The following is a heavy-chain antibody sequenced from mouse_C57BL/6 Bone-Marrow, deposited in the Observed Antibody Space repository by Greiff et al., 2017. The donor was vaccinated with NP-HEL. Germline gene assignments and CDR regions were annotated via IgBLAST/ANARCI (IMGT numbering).Heavy chain of an antibody. CDR3: ARRSGQLRLFAD. Sequence: EVQLQQSGPELVKPGASVKISCKASGYTFTDYYMNWVKQSHGKSLEWIGDINPKNGGTSYNQKFKGKATLTVDKSSSTAYMDLRSLTSEDSAVYYCARRSGQLRLFADWGQGTLVTVSA. CDR1: GYTFTDYY. CDR2: INPKNGGT. V-gene: IGHV1-26*01. J-gene: IGHJ3*01. D-gene: IGHD3-2*02.